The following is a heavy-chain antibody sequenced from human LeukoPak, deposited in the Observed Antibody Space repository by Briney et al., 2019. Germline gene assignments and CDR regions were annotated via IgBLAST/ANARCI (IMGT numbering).Heavy chain of an antibody. Sequence: SETLSLTCTVSGGSISSSSYYWGWIRQPPGKGLEWIGSIYYSGSTYYNPSLKSRVTISVDTSKNQFSLKLSSVTAADTAVYYCARGDSGSYSYDYWGQGTLVTVSS. V-gene: IGHV4-39*07. CDR3: ARGDSGSYSYDY. J-gene: IGHJ4*02. CDR1: GGSISSSSYY. CDR2: IYYSGST. D-gene: IGHD1-26*01.